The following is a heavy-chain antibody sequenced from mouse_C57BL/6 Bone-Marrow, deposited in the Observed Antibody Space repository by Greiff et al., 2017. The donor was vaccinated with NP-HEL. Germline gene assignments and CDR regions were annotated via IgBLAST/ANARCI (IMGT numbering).Heavy chain of an antibody. J-gene: IGHJ3*01. Sequence: EVKLQESGPGLGKPSQSLSLTCSVTGYSITSGYYWNWIRQFPGNKLEWMGYISYDGSNNYNPSIKNRISITRDTSMNQIILKLNAVTTEDTATNYCAREGGKPFAYWGQGTLVTVSA. D-gene: IGHD1-1*02. V-gene: IGHV3-6*01. CDR2: ISYDGSN. CDR1: GYSITSGYY. CDR3: AREGGKPFAY.